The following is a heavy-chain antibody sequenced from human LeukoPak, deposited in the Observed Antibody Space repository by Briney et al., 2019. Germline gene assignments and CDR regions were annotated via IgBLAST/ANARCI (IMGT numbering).Heavy chain of an antibody. D-gene: IGHD3-10*01. CDR1: GYTLTGYY. CDR2: ISAYNGNT. CDR3: ASMGITMVRGVKSVDV. Sequence: ASVKVSCKASGYTLTGYYMHWVRQAPGQGLEWMGWISAYNGNTNYAQKLQGRVTMTTDTSTSTAYMELRSLRSDDTAVYYCASMGITMVRGVKSVDVWGQGTTVTVSS. J-gene: IGHJ6*02. V-gene: IGHV1-18*04.